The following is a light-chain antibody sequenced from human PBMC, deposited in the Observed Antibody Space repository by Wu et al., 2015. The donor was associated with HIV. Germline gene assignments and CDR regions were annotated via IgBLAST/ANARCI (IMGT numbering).Light chain of an antibody. V-gene: IGKV3-15*01. CDR3: QQYSSWPRT. J-gene: IGKJ1*01. Sequence: EIVMTQSPATLSVSPGGRVTLSCRASQSVRDDLAWYQQKPGQAPRLLIYGISTRAAGIPARFSDSRSGTEFTLTISSIQSEDSAVYYCQQYSSWPRTFGQGTKVE. CDR2: GIS. CDR1: QSVRDD.